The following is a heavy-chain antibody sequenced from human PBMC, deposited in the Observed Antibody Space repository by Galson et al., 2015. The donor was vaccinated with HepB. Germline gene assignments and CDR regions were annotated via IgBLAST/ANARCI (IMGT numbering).Heavy chain of an antibody. D-gene: IGHD2-21*01. CDR3: ARAYCGGDCYSPNSYWYFDL. Sequence: ETLSLTCAVYGGSFSGYYWSWIRQPPGKGLEWIGEINHSGSTNYNPSLKSRVTISVDTSKNQFSLKLSSVTAADTAVYYCARAYCGGDCYSPNSYWYFDLWGRGTLVTVSS. CDR2: INHSGST. J-gene: IGHJ2*01. V-gene: IGHV4-34*01. CDR1: GGSFSGYY.